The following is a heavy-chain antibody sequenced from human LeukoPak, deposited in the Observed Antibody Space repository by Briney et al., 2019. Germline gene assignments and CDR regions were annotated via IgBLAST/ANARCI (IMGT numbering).Heavy chain of an antibody. CDR3: ALLTKG. Sequence: SGGSLRLSCAASGFTFSSYGMHWVRQAPGKGLEWVAVISYDGSNKYYADSVKGRFTISRDNSKNTLYLEMNSLRVEDTAVYYCALLTKGWGQGTLVTVSS. D-gene: IGHD2/OR15-2a*01. CDR2: ISYDGSNK. V-gene: IGHV3-30*03. J-gene: IGHJ4*02. CDR1: GFTFSSYG.